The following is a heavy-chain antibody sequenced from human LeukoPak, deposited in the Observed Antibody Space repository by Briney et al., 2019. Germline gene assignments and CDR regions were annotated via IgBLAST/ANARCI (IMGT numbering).Heavy chain of an antibody. CDR3: AKVCLEWTRSDAFDI. V-gene: IGHV3-30*02. CDR2: IRYDGSTK. Sequence: GGSLRLSCAASGFTFSSYGMHWVRQAPGKGLEWVAFIRYDGSTKYYADSVKGRFTISRDNSKNTVSLQMNSLRAEDTAVYHCAKVCLEWTRSDAFDIWGQGTMVTVSS. D-gene: IGHD3-3*01. J-gene: IGHJ3*02. CDR1: GFTFSSYG.